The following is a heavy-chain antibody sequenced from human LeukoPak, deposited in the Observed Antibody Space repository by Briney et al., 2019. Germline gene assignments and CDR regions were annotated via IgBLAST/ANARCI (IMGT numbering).Heavy chain of an antibody. CDR1: GFTFSTYA. CDR2: ISGSGGST. J-gene: IGHJ4*02. Sequence: PGGSLRLSCAASGFTFSTYAMSWVRQAPGKGLEWVSAISGSGGSTYYADSVKGRFTISRDNSKNTLYLQMNSLRAEDTAVYYCAKDTGTFSGSYGDTFDYWGQGTLVTVSS. D-gene: IGHD1-26*01. CDR3: AKDTGTFSGSYGDTFDY. V-gene: IGHV3-23*01.